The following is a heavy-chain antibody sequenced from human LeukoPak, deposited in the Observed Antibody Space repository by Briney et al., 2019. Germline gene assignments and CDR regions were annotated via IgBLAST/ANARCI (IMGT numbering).Heavy chain of an antibody. CDR2: ISSSGSTI. D-gene: IGHD6-19*01. CDR3: AREAAVAGTVFSY. V-gene: IGHV3-11*01. CDR1: GFTFSDYY. J-gene: IGHJ1*01. Sequence: GGSLRLSCAASGFTFSDYYMSWIRQAPGKGLEWVSYISSSGSTIYYADSVKGRFTISRDNAKNSLYLQMNSLRAEDTAVYCCAREAAVAGTVFSYWGQGTLVTVSS.